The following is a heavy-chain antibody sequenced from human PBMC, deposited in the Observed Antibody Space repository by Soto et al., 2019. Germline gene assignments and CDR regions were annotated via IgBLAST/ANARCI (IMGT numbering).Heavy chain of an antibody. Sequence: SCAASLFTFRDYPMNWVRQAPGKGLEWVSSIRTISSAIYFADSVRGRFTISRDNARNSLYLQMTSLRDEDTAVYYCARETPSFDSWGQGTLVTVSS. CDR1: LFTFRDYP. V-gene: IGHV3-48*02. CDR3: ARETPSFDS. CDR2: IRTISSAI. J-gene: IGHJ4*02. D-gene: IGHD2-15*01.